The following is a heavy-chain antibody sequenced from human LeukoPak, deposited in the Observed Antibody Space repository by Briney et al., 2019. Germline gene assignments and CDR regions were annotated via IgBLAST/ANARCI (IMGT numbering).Heavy chain of an antibody. CDR3: ARSVGATTRLYYFDY. CDR2: IYSGGST. D-gene: IGHD1-26*01. CDR1: GFTVRSNY. J-gene: IGHJ4*02. V-gene: IGHV3-66*01. Sequence: GGSLILSCAASGFTVRSNYMSWVRQAPGKGLEWVSVIYSGGSTYYADSVKGRFTISRDNSKNTLYLQMNSLRAEDTAVYYCARSVGATTRLYYFDYWGQGTLVTVSS.